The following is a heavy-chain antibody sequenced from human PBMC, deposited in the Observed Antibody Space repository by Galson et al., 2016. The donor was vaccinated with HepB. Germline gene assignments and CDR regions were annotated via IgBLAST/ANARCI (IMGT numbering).Heavy chain of an antibody. CDR1: GASVSSYH. Sequence: SETLSLTCTVSGASVSSYHWSWVRQPPGKGLEWIGNNYNNEKIKYSPSLKSRVTISVDKSKNQFSLKLSSVTAADTAVYYCARADYCSSHMCDYYFGMEAWGQGTTVTVSS. CDR2: NYNNEKI. CDR3: ARADYCSSHMCDYYFGMEA. V-gene: IGHV4-59*02. J-gene: IGHJ6*02. D-gene: IGHD6-13*01.